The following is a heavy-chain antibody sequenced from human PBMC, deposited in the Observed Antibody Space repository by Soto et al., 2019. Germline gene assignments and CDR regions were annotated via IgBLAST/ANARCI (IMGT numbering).Heavy chain of an antibody. CDR1: GYTFTSYD. CDR2: MNPNNGAT. D-gene: IGHD3-10*01. V-gene: IGHV1-8*01. J-gene: IGHJ4*02. Sequence: QVQLVQSGAEVKKPGASVKVSCKPSGYTFTSYDINWVRQATGQGPEWMGWMNPNNGATGYAQKFQGRVTMTGDTSMTTAYMELSSLRSEDTAVYYCTRGYGSYFDYWGQGSLVTVSS. CDR3: TRGYGSYFDY.